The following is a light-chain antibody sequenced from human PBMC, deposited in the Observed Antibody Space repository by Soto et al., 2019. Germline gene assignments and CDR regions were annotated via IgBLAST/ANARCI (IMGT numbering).Light chain of an antibody. CDR2: GAF. V-gene: IGKV3-20*01. CDR1: PSVTNY. CDR3: HQYDNAPQT. Sequence: EIVLTQSPATLSLSPGERATLSCRASPSVTNYLAWYQQKPGQAPRLLIYGAFNRATGIPARFSGSGSGTDFSLTISRLEPEDFAVYYCHQYDNAPQTYGQGTKV. J-gene: IGKJ2*01.